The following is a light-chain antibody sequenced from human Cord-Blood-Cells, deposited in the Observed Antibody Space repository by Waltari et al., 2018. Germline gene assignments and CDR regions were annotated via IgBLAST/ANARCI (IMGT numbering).Light chain of an antibody. CDR2: DAS. Sequence: EIVLTQSPAPLSLSPGERANLSCRASQSVSSYLAWYQQKPGQAPRLLIYDASNRATGIPARFSGSGSGTDFTLTISSLEPEDFAVYYCQQRSNWWTFGQGTKVEIK. CDR1: QSVSSY. V-gene: IGKV3-11*01. J-gene: IGKJ1*01. CDR3: QQRSNWWT.